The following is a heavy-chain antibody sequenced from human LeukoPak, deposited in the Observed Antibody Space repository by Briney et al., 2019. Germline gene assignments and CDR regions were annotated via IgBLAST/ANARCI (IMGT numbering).Heavy chain of an antibody. CDR1: GGSISSSSYY. CDR2: IYYSGST. CDR3: ARTTRYYDSSGYYYYYMDV. D-gene: IGHD3-22*01. J-gene: IGHJ6*03. Sequence: PSETLSLTCTVSGGSISSSSYYWGWIRQPLGKGLEWIGSIYYSGSTYYNPSLKSRVTISVDTSKNQFSLKLSSVTAADTAVYYCARTTRYYDSSGYYYYYMDVWGKGTTVTISS. V-gene: IGHV4-39*01.